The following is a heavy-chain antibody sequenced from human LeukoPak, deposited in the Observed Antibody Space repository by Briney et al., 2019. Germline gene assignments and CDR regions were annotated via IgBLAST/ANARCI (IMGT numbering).Heavy chain of an antibody. CDR2: IYSSGNT. J-gene: IGHJ5*01. Sequence: SETLSLTCSLSGGSITNYYWSWIRQPPGKGLEWIAWIYSSGNTEYNPSLKSRVTISVDTSKNQFSLKLSSVTAADTAVYYCARHGRSGSYDSWGQGTLVTVSS. D-gene: IGHD1-26*01. CDR1: GGSITNYY. CDR3: ARHGRSGSYDS. V-gene: IGHV4-59*08.